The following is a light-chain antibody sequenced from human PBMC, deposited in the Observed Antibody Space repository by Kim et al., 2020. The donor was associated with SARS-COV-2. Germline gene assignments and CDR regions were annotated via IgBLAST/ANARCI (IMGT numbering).Light chain of an antibody. CDR3: QQYSYLIT. V-gene: IGKV1-33*01. Sequence: SASVGDRVTITCQASQDIGNYLSWYQQKPGKAPKVLIYDASNLETGVPSRFSGSGSGTDFTFTITSLQPEDTATYFCQQYSYLITFGQGTRLEIK. CDR2: DAS. CDR1: QDIGNY. J-gene: IGKJ5*01.